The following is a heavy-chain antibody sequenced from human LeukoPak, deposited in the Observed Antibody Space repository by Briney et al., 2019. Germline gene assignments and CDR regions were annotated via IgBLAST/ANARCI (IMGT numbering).Heavy chain of an antibody. CDR2: ISAYNGNT. D-gene: IGHD2-15*01. CDR1: GYTFTSYG. Sequence: ASVKVSCKASGYTFTSYGISWVRQAPGQGLEWMGWISAYNGNTNYAQKLQGRVTMTTDTSTSTAYMELRSLRSDDTAVYYCARAQLGYCSGGSCARVFDYWGQGTLVTVSS. CDR3: ARAQLGYCSGGSCARVFDY. J-gene: IGHJ4*02. V-gene: IGHV1-18*01.